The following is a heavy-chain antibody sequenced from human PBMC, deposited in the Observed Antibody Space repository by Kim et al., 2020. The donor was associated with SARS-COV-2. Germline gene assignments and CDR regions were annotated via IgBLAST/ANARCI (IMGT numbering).Heavy chain of an antibody. CDR2: ISGSGGST. CDR3: AKHGPHGQLSSDPDYYYYGMDV. V-gene: IGHV3-23*01. Sequence: GGSLRLSCAASGFTFSSYAMSWVRQAPGKGLEWVSAISGSGGSTYYADSVKGRFTISRDNSKNTLYLQMNSLRAEDTAVYYCAKHGPHGQLSSDPDYYYYGMDVWGQGTTVTVSS. CDR1: GFTFSSYA. D-gene: IGHD6-6*01. J-gene: IGHJ6*02.